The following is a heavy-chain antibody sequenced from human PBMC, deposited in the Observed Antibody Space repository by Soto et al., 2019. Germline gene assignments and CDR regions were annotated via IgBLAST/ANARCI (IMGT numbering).Heavy chain of an antibody. CDR3: AKVWGNYDRTGNPLDY. CDR2: ISGSGFVT. Sequence: PGGSLRLSCAASGFTFSDYYMRWVRQAPGKGLEWVAGISGSGFVTYYADSVQDRFTISRDNSKNTLFLQMNSLRAEDTAVYYCAKVWGNYDRTGNPLDYWGQGTLVTVSS. CDR1: GFTFSDYY. D-gene: IGHD3-22*01. J-gene: IGHJ4*02. V-gene: IGHV3-23*01.